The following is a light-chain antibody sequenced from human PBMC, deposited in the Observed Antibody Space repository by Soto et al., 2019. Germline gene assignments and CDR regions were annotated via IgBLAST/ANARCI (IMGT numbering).Light chain of an antibody. Sequence: EIVMTQSPATLSVSPGERATLSCRASQSIYSNLAWYQQKLGQAPRLLIYGASTRATGIPARFSGSGSGTEFTLTISSLQSEDFAVYYCQQYEKWPPLTFGGGTKVEL. J-gene: IGKJ4*01. CDR2: GAS. CDR1: QSIYSN. V-gene: IGKV3-15*01. CDR3: QQYEKWPPLT.